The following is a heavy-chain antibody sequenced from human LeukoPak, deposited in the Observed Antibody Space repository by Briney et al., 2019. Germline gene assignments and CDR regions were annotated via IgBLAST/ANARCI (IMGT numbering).Heavy chain of an antibody. D-gene: IGHD6-13*01. V-gene: IGHV3-23*01. CDR3: ARGIAELDY. J-gene: IGHJ4*02. CDR1: GITFSSYA. Sequence: GGSLRLSCAASGITFSSYAMSWVRQAPGKGLEWVSGTSGSGRSTFYADSVKGRSTISRDNAKNSLSLQMNSLRAEDTAVYYCARGIAELDYWGQGTLVTVSS. CDR2: TSGSGRST.